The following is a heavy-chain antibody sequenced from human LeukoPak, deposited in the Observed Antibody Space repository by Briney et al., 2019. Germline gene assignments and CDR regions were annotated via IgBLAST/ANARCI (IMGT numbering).Heavy chain of an antibody. V-gene: IGHV3-11*04. D-gene: IGHD1-26*01. CDR2: ISRSGSTK. J-gene: IGHJ6*03. Sequence: PGGSLRLSCAASGFTFSDYNMRWIRQAPGKGLEWVSSISRSGSTKYYADSVKGRFTISRDNAKNSLYLQMNSLRAEDTAVYYCARDPYSGGYGDYYYYYMDVWGKGTTVTISS. CDR3: ARDPYSGGYGDYYYYYMDV. CDR1: GFTFSDYN.